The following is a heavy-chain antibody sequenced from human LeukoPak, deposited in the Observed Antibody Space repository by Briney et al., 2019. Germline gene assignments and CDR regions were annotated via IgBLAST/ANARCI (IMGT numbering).Heavy chain of an antibody. CDR3: VAVAGTQRGRNWFDP. V-gene: IGHV4-34*01. D-gene: IGHD6-19*01. Sequence: SETLSLTCSVSGGSINSYYWSWIRQPPGEGLEWIGEINHSGSTNYNPSLKSRVTISVDTSKNQFSLKLSSVTAADTAVYYCVAVAGTQRGRNWFDPWGQGTLVTVSS. J-gene: IGHJ5*02. CDR2: INHSGST. CDR1: GGSINSYY.